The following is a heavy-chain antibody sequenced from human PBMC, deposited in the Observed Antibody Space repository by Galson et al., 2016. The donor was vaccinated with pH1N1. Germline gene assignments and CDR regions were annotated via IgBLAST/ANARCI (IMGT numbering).Heavy chain of an antibody. CDR2: INNKGNIM. V-gene: IGHV3-48*04. CDR1: GFTFPTYS. J-gene: IGHJ4*02. Sequence: LRLSCAASGFTFPTYSMSWVRQAPGKGLEWGSYINNKGNIMYYADYVKGRFTISRDNAKNSRYLQTTSLRAEDTAIYYCARDKAVSVPHQLDFWGQGSLVTVSS. D-gene: IGHD2-2*01. CDR3: ARDKAVSVPHQLDF.